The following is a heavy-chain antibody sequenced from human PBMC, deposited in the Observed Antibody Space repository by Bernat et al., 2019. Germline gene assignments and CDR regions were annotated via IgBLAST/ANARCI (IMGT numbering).Heavy chain of an antibody. CDR2: ISTRNSYI. D-gene: IGHD1-26*01. Sequence: EVQLVESGGGLVKPGGSLRLSCGASGFTFSTYNMNWVRQAPGKGLEWVSYISTRNSYIYYADSVKGRFNISRDNAKNSLYLHMNSLRVEDTAVYYCARDSIASCATNNAFDVWGQGTMVTVSS. J-gene: IGHJ3*01. CDR1: GFTFSTYN. CDR3: ARDSIASCATNNAFDV. V-gene: IGHV3-21*05.